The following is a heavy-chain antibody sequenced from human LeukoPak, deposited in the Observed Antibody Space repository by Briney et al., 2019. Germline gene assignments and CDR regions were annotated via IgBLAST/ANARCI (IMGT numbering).Heavy chain of an antibody. J-gene: IGHJ5*02. Sequence: GGSLRLSCAASGFTFSSYAMHWVRQAPGKGLEWVAVISYDGSNKYYADSVKGRFTISRDNSKNTLYLQMNSLRAEDTAVYYCARNQPDDYGDYDGWFDPWGQGTLVTVS. CDR3: ARNQPDDYGDYDGWFDP. D-gene: IGHD4-17*01. CDR1: GFTFSSYA. CDR2: ISYDGSNK. V-gene: IGHV3-30-3*01.